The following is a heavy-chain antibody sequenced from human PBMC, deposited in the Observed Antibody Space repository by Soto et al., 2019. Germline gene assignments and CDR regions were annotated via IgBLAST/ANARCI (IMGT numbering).Heavy chain of an antibody. V-gene: IGHV3-23*01. CDR2: TSGSGGST. J-gene: IGHJ6*02. CDR3: AHSPAAMYNHYFHGMDV. D-gene: IGHD2-2*01. Sequence: EGPLRLYCSASGFTLISYVMSWVRQXPGNGLEWVSGTSGSGGSTYYADSVKGRFTISSDNSKNTLYLQMNSLRAEDTAIYYCAHSPAAMYNHYFHGMDVWGQGNTVTVSS. CDR1: GFTLISYV.